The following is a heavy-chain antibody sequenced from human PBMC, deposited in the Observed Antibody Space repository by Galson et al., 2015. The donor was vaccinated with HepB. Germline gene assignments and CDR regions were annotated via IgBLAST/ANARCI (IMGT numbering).Heavy chain of an antibody. CDR2: ISSTTSYI. J-gene: IGHJ3*02. Sequence: SLRLSCAASGFSFSSFSMNWVRQAPGKGLEWVSSISSTTSYIYCADSVKGRFTISRDNAKKSLYLQMNSLRAEDTAVYYCARDRLGYCSGGSCYSRYGAFDIWGLGTMVTVSS. V-gene: IGHV3-21*01. CDR1: GFSFSSFS. D-gene: IGHD2-15*01. CDR3: ARDRLGYCSGGSCYSRYGAFDI.